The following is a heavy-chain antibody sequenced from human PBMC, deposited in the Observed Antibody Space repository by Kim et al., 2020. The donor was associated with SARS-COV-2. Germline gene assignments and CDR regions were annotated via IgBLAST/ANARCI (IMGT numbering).Heavy chain of an antibody. V-gene: IGHV3-30*18. Sequence: GGSLRLSCAASGFTFSSYGMHWVRQAPGKGLEWVAVISYDGSNKYYADSVKGRFTISRDNSKNTLYLQMNSLRAEDTAVYYCAKDRENYYDSSGPLDYWGQGTLVTVSS. CDR2: ISYDGSNK. D-gene: IGHD3-22*01. J-gene: IGHJ4*02. CDR1: GFTFSSYG. CDR3: AKDRENYYDSSGPLDY.